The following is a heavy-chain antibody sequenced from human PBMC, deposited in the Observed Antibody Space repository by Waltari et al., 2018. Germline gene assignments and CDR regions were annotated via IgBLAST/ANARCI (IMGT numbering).Heavy chain of an antibody. CDR1: GFTSSNAW. Sequence: EVQLVESGGGLVKPGGSLRLSCAASGFTSSNAWMSWVRQAPGKGLEWVGRIKSKTDGGTTDYAAPVKGRFTISRDDSKNTLYLQMNSLKTEDTAVYYCTTTSFVEQQLVLGWDYWGQGTLVTVSS. J-gene: IGHJ4*02. CDR2: IKSKTDGGTT. CDR3: TTTSFVEQQLVLGWDY. D-gene: IGHD6-13*01. V-gene: IGHV3-15*01.